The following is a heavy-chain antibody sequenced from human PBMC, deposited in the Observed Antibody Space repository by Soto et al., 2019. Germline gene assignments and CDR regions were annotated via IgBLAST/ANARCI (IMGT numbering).Heavy chain of an antibody. Sequence: GGSLRLSCAASGFTFSSYAMHWVRQAPGKGLEWVAVISYDGSNKYYADSVRGRFTISRDNSKNTLYLQMNSLRAEDTAVYYCARDGERYCSGGSCNYGMDVWGQGTTVTVSS. J-gene: IGHJ6*02. CDR1: GFTFSSYA. V-gene: IGHV3-30-3*01. CDR2: ISYDGSNK. D-gene: IGHD2-15*01. CDR3: ARDGERYCSGGSCNYGMDV.